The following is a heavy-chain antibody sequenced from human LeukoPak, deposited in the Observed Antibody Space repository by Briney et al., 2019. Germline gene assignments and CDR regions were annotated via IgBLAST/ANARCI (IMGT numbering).Heavy chain of an antibody. J-gene: IGHJ6*03. V-gene: IGHV4-34*01. Sequence: SETLSLTCAVYGGSFSGYYWSWIRQPPGKGLEWIGEINHSGSTNYNPSLKSRVTISVDTSKNQFSLKLSSVTAADTAVYYCARVNYDSRAYYYYYYMDVWGKGTTVTISS. CDR1: GGSFSGYY. CDR2: INHSGST. D-gene: IGHD3-22*01. CDR3: ARVNYDSRAYYYYYYMDV.